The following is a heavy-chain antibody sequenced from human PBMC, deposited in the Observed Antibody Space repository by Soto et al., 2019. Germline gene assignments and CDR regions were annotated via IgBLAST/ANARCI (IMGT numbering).Heavy chain of an antibody. J-gene: IGHJ3*02. V-gene: IGHV1-3*01. CDR1: GYSFTNYA. CDR2: INAGNANT. CDR3: ARDRYSFGPGAFDI. Sequence: ASVKVSCKASGYSFTNYAMHWVRQAPGQRLEWMGWINAGNANTKYSQKFQGRVTITRDTSASTAYMELSSLRSEDTAVYYCARDRYSFGPGAFDIWGQGTMVTVSS. D-gene: IGHD5-18*01.